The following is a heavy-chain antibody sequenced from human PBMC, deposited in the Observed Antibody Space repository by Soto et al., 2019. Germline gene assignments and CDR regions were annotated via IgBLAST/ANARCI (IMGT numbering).Heavy chain of an antibody. CDR3: ARERVRPPVWDFDY. V-gene: IGHV6-1*01. CDR2: TYYRSKWYN. Sequence: SQTLSLTCAISGDSVSRNSAAWNWIRQSPSRGLEWLGRTYYRSKWYNDYAGSVKSRITINPDTSKNQFSLQLNSVTPEDTAVYCCARERVRPPVWDFDYWGKGTLVTVSS. D-gene: IGHD3-16*01. CDR1: GDSVSRNSAA. J-gene: IGHJ4*02.